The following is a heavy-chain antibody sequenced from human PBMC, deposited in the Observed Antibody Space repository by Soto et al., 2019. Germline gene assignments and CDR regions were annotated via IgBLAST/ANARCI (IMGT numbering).Heavy chain of an antibody. CDR2: FHYSEST. J-gene: IGHJ6*02. Sequence: QLQLQESGPGLVKPSETLSLTCTVSGGSISSGPYSWGWIRQPPGEGLEWIGTFHYSESTYYNPSLESRITISVDTSKNQFSVKVNSVTVADTAVYYCARLGGYCSSTSCYGYYGMDVWGQGTTVTVSS. CDR3: ARLGGYCSSTSCYGYYGMDV. V-gene: IGHV4-39*01. CDR1: GGSISSGPYS. D-gene: IGHD2-2*01.